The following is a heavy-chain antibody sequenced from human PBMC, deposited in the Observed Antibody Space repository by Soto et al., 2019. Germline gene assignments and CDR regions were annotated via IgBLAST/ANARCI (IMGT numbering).Heavy chain of an antibody. CDR1: GGTFSSYA. CDR2: IIPIFGTA. Sequence: ASVKVSCKASGGTFSSYAISWVRQAPGQGLEWMGGIIPIFGTANYAQKFQGRVTITADESTSTAYMELSSLRSEDTAVYYCASSGSDFWSDIVGRYYHGMDVWGDGTTVTVSS. CDR3: ASSGSDFWSDIVGRYYHGMDV. D-gene: IGHD3-3*01. J-gene: IGHJ6*04. V-gene: IGHV1-69*13.